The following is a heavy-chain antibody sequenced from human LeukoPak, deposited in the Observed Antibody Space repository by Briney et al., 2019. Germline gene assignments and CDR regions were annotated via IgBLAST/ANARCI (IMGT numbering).Heavy chain of an antibody. J-gene: IGHJ4*02. D-gene: IGHD3-16*01. CDR2: IGTCNGNK. CDR1: GYTFTSYG. V-gene: IGHV1-18*01. Sequence: GAAVKVSRKGAGYTFTSYGFSWLRQAPAQGLEWVGWIGTCNGNKNYAHKVQGRFTITRDTSTSTLYMELRSLRSDDTAVYYCARDVRGGKGLDDSWGQGTLVTVSS. CDR3: ARDVRGGKGLDDS.